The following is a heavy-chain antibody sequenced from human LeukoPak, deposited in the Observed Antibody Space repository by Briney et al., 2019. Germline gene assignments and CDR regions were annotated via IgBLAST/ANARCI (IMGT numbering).Heavy chain of an antibody. V-gene: IGHV3-74*01. J-gene: IGHJ4*02. Sequence: GGSLRLSCAASGFTFSSYWMHWVRQVPGKGLVWVSRINSDGSSTNYADSVKGRFTISRDNAKNALYLQMNSLRAEDTAVYYCTNGGVRGIVATYWGQGTLVTVSS. CDR2: INSDGSST. CDR3: TNGGVRGIVATY. D-gene: IGHD3-10*01. CDR1: GFTFSSYW.